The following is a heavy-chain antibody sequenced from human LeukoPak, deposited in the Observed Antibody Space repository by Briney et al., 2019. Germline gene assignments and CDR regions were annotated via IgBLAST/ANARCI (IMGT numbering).Heavy chain of an antibody. CDR2: ISYDGSNK. CDR3: AKDPARGQLGIFDY. J-gene: IGHJ4*02. Sequence: GRSLRLSCAASGFIFSSYAMHWVRQAPGKGLEWVAVISYDGSNKYYADSVRGRFTISRDNSRNTLYMQMNSLRVEDTAVYYCAKDPARGQLGIFDYWGQGVLVTVSS. V-gene: IGHV3-30-3*01. CDR1: GFIFSSYA. D-gene: IGHD6-6*01.